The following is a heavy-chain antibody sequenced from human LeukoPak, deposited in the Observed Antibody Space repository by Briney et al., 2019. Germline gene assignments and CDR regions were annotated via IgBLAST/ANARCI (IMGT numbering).Heavy chain of an antibody. CDR1: GGSISSSSYY. CDR3: ARVGSDSSGYYLDYFDY. V-gene: IGHV4-39*07. CDR2: IYYSGST. J-gene: IGHJ4*02. D-gene: IGHD3-22*01. Sequence: PSETLSLTCTVSGGSISSSSYYWGWIRQPPGKGLEWIGSIYYSGSTYYNPSLKTRVTMSMDTSKNHFSLRLKSLTAADTAVYYCARVGSDSSGYYLDYFDYWGQGTLVTVSS.